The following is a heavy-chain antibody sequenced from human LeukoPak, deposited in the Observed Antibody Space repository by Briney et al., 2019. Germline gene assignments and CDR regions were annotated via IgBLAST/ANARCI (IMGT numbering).Heavy chain of an antibody. V-gene: IGHV3-7*01. D-gene: IGHD3-22*01. Sequence: GGSLRLSCVVSGFTFNSNWMSWVRQAPWKGLEWVANIKQDGSEKYYVDSVKGRFTISKDNARNSLSLQMNSLRAEDTAVYYCARDKYYDRYFESWGQGTLVTVSS. J-gene: IGHJ4*02. CDR3: ARDKYYDRYFES. CDR2: IKQDGSEK. CDR1: GFTFNSNW.